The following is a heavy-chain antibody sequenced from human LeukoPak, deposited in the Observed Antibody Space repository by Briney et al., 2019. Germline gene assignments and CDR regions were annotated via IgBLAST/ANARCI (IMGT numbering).Heavy chain of an antibody. D-gene: IGHD6-19*01. Sequence: GGSLRLSCAASGFAFSTYYIHWVRQPPGKGLEWVAVISYDGRNMYYGDSVKGRFTISGDNSKNTLYLQMNSLRPEDTAVYYCAKSLSSGWSSYYFGDWGQGTLVAVSS. V-gene: IGHV3-30*18. CDR2: ISYDGRNM. CDR1: GFAFSTYY. J-gene: IGHJ4*02. CDR3: AKSLSSGWSSYYFGD.